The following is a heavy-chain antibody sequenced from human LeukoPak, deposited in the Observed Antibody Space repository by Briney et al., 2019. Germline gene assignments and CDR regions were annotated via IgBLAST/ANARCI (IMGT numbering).Heavy chain of an antibody. CDR1: GFSVSSNY. V-gene: IGHV3-23*01. Sequence: PGGSLRLSCAASGFSVSSNYMSWVRQAPGKGLEWVSAISGSGGSTYYADSVKGRFTISRDNSKNTLYLQMNSLRAEDTAVYYCAKVRQNFYYDSSALFDPWGQGTLVTVSS. D-gene: IGHD3-22*01. J-gene: IGHJ5*02. CDR2: ISGSGGST. CDR3: AKVRQNFYYDSSALFDP.